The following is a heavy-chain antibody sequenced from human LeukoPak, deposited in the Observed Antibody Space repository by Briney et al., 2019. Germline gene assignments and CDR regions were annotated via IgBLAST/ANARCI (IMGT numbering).Heavy chain of an antibody. J-gene: IGHJ4*02. CDR3: ARALDGLVFDY. CDR2: IYYSGST. V-gene: IGHV4-59*01. CDR1: GGSISSYY. Sequence: PSETLSLTCTVSGGSISSYYWSWIRQPPGKGLEWIGYIYYSGSTNYNPSLKSRVTISVDTSKNQFSLKLSSVTAADTAVYYCARALDGLVFDYWGQGTLVTVSS. D-gene: IGHD3-10*01.